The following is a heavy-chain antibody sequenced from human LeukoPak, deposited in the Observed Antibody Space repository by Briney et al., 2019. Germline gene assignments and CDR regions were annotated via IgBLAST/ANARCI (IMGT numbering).Heavy chain of an antibody. V-gene: IGHV1-69*04. CDR2: IIPILGIA. J-gene: IGHJ6*02. Sequence: GASVKVSCKASGGTFTSYAISWLRQAPGQGLEWMGRIIPILGIANYAQKFQGRVTITADKSTSTAYMELSSLRSEDTAVYYCARTGYSSSWYLYYYYGMDVWGQGTTVTVSS. D-gene: IGHD6-13*01. CDR3: ARTGYSSSWYLYYYYGMDV. CDR1: GGTFTSYA.